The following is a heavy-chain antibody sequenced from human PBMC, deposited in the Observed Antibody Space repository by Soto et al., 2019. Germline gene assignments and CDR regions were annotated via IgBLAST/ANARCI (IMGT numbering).Heavy chain of an antibody. CDR2: VSIGGST. V-gene: IGHV3-23*01. CDR3: AKRRGAGGHFDY. Sequence: DVQLLESGGGLVQPEGSLRLSCAASGFTFSSYAMGWVRQVPGKGLEWVAVVSIGGSTHYADSVRGRFTISRDNSKNTLSLQMNSLTAEDTAVYFCAKRRGAGGHFDYWGQGAVVTVSS. D-gene: IGHD2-15*01. J-gene: IGHJ4*02. CDR1: GFTFSSYA.